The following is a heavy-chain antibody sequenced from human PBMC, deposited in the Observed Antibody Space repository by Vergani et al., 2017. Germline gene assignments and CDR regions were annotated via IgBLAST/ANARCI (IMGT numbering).Heavy chain of an antibody. Sequence: QLQLQESGPGLVKPSETLSLTCTVSGRSISSRSYYWGWIRQPPGKGLEWIGSIYYSGSTYSNPSLKSRVTISVETSKTQFSLKLSSVTAADTAVYYCARDFTSGYFDYWGQGTLVTVSS. CDR2: IYYSGST. J-gene: IGHJ4*02. CDR1: GRSISSRSYY. D-gene: IGHD1-1*01. V-gene: IGHV4-39*07. CDR3: ARDFTSGYFDY.